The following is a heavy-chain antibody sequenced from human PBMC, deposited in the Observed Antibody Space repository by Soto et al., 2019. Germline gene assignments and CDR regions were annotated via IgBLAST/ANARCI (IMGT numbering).Heavy chain of an antibody. CDR1: GFSLSSNGGG. Sequence: QITLKESGPTLVKPTQTLTLTCSFSGFSLSSNGGGVGWIRQPPGKALEFLALVFWDDDKRYSPSLRSRVTITQDTSKNQVVLTMSNMDPVDTARYYSAHNFRGSGSYTGDRFDSWGQGTLVIVSS. V-gene: IGHV2-5*02. J-gene: IGHJ5*01. CDR3: AHNFRGSGSYTGDRFDS. CDR2: VFWDDDK. D-gene: IGHD3-10*01.